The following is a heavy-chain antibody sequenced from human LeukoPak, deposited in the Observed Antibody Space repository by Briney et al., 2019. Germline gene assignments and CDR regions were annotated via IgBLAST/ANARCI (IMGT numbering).Heavy chain of an antibody. V-gene: IGHV1-18*01. Sequence: GASVTVSCKASGGTFSSYAISWVRQAPGQGLEWMGWFSAYNGNTNYAQKLQGRVTMTTDTSTSTAYMELRSLRSDDTAVYYCARDLMTVTNFDYWGQGTLVTVSS. CDR3: ARDLMTVTNFDY. CDR2: FSAYNGNT. J-gene: IGHJ4*02. D-gene: IGHD4-17*01. CDR1: GGTFSSYA.